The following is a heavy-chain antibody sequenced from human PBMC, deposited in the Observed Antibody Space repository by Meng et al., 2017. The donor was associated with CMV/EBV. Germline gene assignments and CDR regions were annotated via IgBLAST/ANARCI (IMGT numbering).Heavy chain of an antibody. J-gene: IGHJ6*02. CDR2: IRSKAYGGTT. Sequence: GGSLRLSCTASGFTFGGYAMSWVRQAPGKGLEWVGFIRSKAYGGTTEYAASVKGRFTISRDDSKSIAYLQMNSLKTEDTAVYYCTRRTTDFWSGYYSSYYYYGMDVWGQGTTVTVSS. D-gene: IGHD3-3*01. V-gene: IGHV3-49*04. CDR3: TRRTTDFWSGYYSSYYYYGMDV. CDR1: GFTFGGYA.